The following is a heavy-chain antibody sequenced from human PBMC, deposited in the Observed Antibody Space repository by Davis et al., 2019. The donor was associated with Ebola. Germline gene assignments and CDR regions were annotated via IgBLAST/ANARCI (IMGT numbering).Heavy chain of an antibody. D-gene: IGHD2-21*01. CDR1: GGSFSPYY. J-gene: IGHJ5*02. V-gene: IGHV4-59*01. Sequence: PSETLSLTCTVSGGSFSPYYWSWIRQPPGKGLEWIGYIEHHGRTEYIPSLNSRVTISLDTSRNQFSLKLSSVTAADTAVYFCARSAYGIDPWGQGIHVTVSS. CDR2: IEHHGRT. CDR3: ARSAYGIDP.